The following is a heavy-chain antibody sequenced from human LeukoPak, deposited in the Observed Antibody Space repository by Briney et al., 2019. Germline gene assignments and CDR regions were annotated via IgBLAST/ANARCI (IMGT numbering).Heavy chain of an antibody. J-gene: IGHJ5*02. V-gene: IGHV4-59*01. CDR2: IYYTGST. CDR1: GGSISNYY. CDR3: AREGYTNSMGVNWFDP. Sequence: PSETLSLTCTVSGGSISNYYWSWIRQPPGKGLVWIGYIYYTGSTKFNPSLKSRVTISVDTSKNQFSLMLTSVTAADTAVYYCAREGYTNSMGVNWFDPWGQGILVTVSS. D-gene: IGHD2-2*02.